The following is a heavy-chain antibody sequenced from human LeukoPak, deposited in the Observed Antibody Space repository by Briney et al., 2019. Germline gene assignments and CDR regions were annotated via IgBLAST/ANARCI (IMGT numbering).Heavy chain of an antibody. V-gene: IGHV4-59*10. CDR1: GASISGSW. CDR2: KYTEGDT. D-gene: IGHD4/OR15-4a*01. Sequence: SETLSLTCGVSGASISGSWCSWIRQPAGKGLEWIGRKYTEGDTHHNPAPKTRVTVSGNASKDLFSLKPDSPAAADTAPQYCARAPGGCCCTFPFYPRGPATPVT. CDR3: ARAPGGCCCTFPFYP. J-gene: IGHJ5*02.